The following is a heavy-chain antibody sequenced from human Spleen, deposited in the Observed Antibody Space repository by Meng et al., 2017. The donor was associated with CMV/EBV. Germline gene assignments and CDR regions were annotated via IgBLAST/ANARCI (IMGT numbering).Heavy chain of an antibody. V-gene: IGHV4-61*02. Sequence: QVQLQGSGPGLVKPPQTLSLTCTVSGGSISSGSYYWSWIRQPAGKGLEWIGRIYTSGSTNYNPSLKSRVTISVDTSKNQFSLKLSSVTAADTAVYYCARDVLWGTIFGVVDYYFDYWGQGTLVTVSS. J-gene: IGHJ4*02. CDR2: IYTSGST. CDR1: GGSISSGSYY. CDR3: ARDVLWGTIFGVVDYYFDY. D-gene: IGHD3-3*01.